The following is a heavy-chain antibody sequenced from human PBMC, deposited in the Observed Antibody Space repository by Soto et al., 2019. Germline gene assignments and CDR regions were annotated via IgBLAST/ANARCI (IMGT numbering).Heavy chain of an antibody. CDR2: IIPIPGTA. D-gene: IGHD2-2*01. V-gene: IGHV1-69*01. CDR3: ARSQGSSTSFDIYYYYYYGMDV. Sequence: QVQLVQSGAEVKKPGSSVKVSCKASGGTFGSYAIIWVRQAPGQGLEWMGGIIPIPGTANYAQKFQGRVTIAADESTSTACMELSSLRSEDTAVYFCARSQGSSTSFDIYYYYYYGMDVWGQGTTVTVSS. J-gene: IGHJ6*02. CDR1: GGTFGSYA.